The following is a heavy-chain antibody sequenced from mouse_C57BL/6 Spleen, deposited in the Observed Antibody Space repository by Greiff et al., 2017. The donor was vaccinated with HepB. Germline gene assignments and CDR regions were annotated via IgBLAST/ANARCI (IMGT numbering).Heavy chain of an antibody. J-gene: IGHJ4*01. CDR2: ISDGGSYT. CDR3: ARDGIYYGIPYAMDY. Sequence: EVKLVESGGGLVKPGGSLKLSCAASGFTFSSYAMSWVRQTPEKRLEWVATISDGGSYTYYPDNVKGRFTISRDNAKNNLYLQMSHLKSEDTAMYYCARDGIYYGIPYAMDYWGQGTSVTVSS. D-gene: IGHD2-1*01. CDR1: GFTFSSYA. V-gene: IGHV5-4*01.